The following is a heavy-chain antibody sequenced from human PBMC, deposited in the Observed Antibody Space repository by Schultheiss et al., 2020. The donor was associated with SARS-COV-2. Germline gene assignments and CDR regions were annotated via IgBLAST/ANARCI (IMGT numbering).Heavy chain of an antibody. Sequence: GGSLRLSCAASGFTFSSYAMHWVRQAPGKGLEWVAVIWYDGSNKYYADSVKGRFTISRDNSKNTLYLQINSLRAEDTAVYYCARDSITGTTSALVYWGQGTLVTVSS. D-gene: IGHD1-7*01. CDR2: IWYDGSNK. CDR1: GFTFSSYA. CDR3: ARDSITGTTSALVY. V-gene: IGHV3-30*01. J-gene: IGHJ4*02.